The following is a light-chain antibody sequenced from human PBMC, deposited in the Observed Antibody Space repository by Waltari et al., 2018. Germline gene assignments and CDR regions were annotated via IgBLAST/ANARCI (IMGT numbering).Light chain of an antibody. CDR3: MIWHGSAAV. J-gene: IGLJ7*01. Sequence: QAVLTQPSSLSATPGASASLTCTLRSGINVGTYRIYWYQQKPGSPPQYLRRYKSDSDKQQGSGVPSRFSGSKDVSDNAGILLISGLQSEDEADYYCMIWHGSAAVFGGGTQLTVL. CDR1: SGINVGTYR. V-gene: IGLV5-45*03. CDR2: YKSDSDK.